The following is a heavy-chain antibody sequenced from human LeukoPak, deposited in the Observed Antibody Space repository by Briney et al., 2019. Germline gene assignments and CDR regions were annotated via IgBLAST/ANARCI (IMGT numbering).Heavy chain of an antibody. V-gene: IGHV4-4*07. CDR2: IYTSGST. Sequence: SETLSLTCTVSGGSISSYYWSWIRQPAGKGLEWIGRIYTSGSTNYNPSLKSRVTMSVDTSKNQFSLKLSSVTAADTAVYYCARDMNVIVPAAIGDWFDPWGQGTLVTVSS. J-gene: IGHJ5*02. D-gene: IGHD2-2*01. CDR3: ARDMNVIVPAAIGDWFDP. CDR1: GGSISSYY.